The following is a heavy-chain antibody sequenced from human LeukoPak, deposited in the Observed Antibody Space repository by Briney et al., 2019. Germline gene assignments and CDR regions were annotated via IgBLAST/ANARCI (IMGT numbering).Heavy chain of an antibody. V-gene: IGHV3-23*01. D-gene: IGHD3-16*01. J-gene: IGHJ6*02. Sequence: GGSLRLSCAASGFTFSSHAVTWVRQAPGQGLEWVSAISGSGGSTYYADSAKGRFTISRDNSKSTLYLQMNRLRAEDTAVYYCAKEWGHVWGQGTTVTVSS. CDR2: ISGSGGST. CDR3: AKEWGHV. CDR1: GFTFSSHA.